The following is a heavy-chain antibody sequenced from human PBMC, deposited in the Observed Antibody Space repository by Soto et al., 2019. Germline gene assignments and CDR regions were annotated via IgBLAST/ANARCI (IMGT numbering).Heavy chain of an antibody. V-gene: IGHV1-8*01. CDR1: GYTFTSYD. D-gene: IGHD6-6*01. J-gene: IGHJ4*02. CDR3: ARGMVTAQSSSSSIFDY. CDR2: MNPNSGNT. Sequence: GASVKVSCKASGYTFTSYDINWVRQATGQGLEWMGWMNPNSGNTGYAQKFQGRVTMTRNTSISTAYMELSSLRSEDTAVYYCARGMVTAQSSSSSIFDYWGQGTLVTVSS.